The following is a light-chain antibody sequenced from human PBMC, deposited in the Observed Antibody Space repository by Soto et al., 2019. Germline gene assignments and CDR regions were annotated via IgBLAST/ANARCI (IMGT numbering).Light chain of an antibody. CDR2: WAS. CDR1: QSVLYSSNNKNY. Sequence: DIVMTQSPDSLAVSLGERATINCKSSQSVLYSSNNKNYLAWYQQKPGQPPKLLIYWASTRESGVPDRFSGSESGTEFTFTISSRQAEDVAVYYCQEYYSTLWTFGQGTKVEIK. J-gene: IGKJ1*01. V-gene: IGKV4-1*01. CDR3: QEYYSTLWT.